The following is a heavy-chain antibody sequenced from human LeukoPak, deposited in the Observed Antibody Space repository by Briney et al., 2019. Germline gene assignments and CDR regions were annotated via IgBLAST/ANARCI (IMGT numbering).Heavy chain of an antibody. CDR2: IWYDGNNK. Sequence: PGGSLRLSCAASGFTFTSYGMHWVRQAPGKGLEWVAIIWYDGNNKHYADSVKGRFTISRDTSNNTVYLQMSSLRDEDTAVYYCARGNPNPATHPIDYWGQGTLVTVSS. D-gene: IGHD5-12*01. CDR1: GFTFTSYG. CDR3: ARGNPNPATHPIDY. V-gene: IGHV3-33*01. J-gene: IGHJ4*02.